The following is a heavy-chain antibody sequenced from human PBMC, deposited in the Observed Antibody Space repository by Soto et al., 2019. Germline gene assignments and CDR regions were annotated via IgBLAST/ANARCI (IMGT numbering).Heavy chain of an antibody. Sequence: EVQLLASGGGLIQPGGSLRLSCADSGFIFSSYAMSWVRQAPGKGLDWVSLIRGSGDRTYYADSVKGRFTISRDNSRNTLFLQMNNLSAEDTAVYYCAKDRDCSGSYYYDAFDIWGQGTMVTVSS. CDR2: IRGSGDRT. V-gene: IGHV3-23*01. CDR1: GFIFSSYA. J-gene: IGHJ3*02. D-gene: IGHD3-22*01. CDR3: AKDRDCSGSYYYDAFDI.